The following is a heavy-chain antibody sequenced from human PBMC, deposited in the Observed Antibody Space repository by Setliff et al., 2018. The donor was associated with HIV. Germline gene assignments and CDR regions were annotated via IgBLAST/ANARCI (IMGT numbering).Heavy chain of an antibody. CDR3: ARHRNLDRRGEAFDI. Sequence: SETLSLTCTVSGGSISSSSYYWGWIRQPPGKGLEWIGSIYYSGSTYYNPSLKSRVTISVDTSKNQFSLKLSSVTAADTAVYYCARHRNLDRRGEAFDIWGQGTMVTVTS. D-gene: IGHD3-10*01. CDR2: IYYSGST. CDR1: GGSISSSSYY. V-gene: IGHV4-39*01. J-gene: IGHJ3*02.